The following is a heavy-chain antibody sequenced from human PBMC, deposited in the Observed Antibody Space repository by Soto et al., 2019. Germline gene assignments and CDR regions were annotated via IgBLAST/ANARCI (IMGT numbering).Heavy chain of an antibody. CDR2: IYYSGST. Sequence: QLQLQESGPGLVKPSETLSLTCTVSGGSISSSSYYWGWIRQPPGKGLEGIGSIYYSGSTYYKPSLKSRVTMSVDTSKNQFSLKLSSVTAADTAVYYCARQYYYDRSGYGYWGRGTLVTVSS. CDR1: GGSISSSSYY. CDR3: ARQYYYDRSGYGY. V-gene: IGHV4-39*01. D-gene: IGHD3-22*01. J-gene: IGHJ4*02.